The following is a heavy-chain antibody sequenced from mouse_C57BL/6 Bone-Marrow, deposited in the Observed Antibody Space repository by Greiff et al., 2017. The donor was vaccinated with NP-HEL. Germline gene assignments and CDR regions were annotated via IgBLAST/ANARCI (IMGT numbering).Heavy chain of an antibody. CDR1: GFTFNTYA. J-gene: IGHJ1*03. CDR2: IRSKSSNYAT. Sequence: EVQVVESGGGLVQPKGSLKLSCAASGFTFNTYAMHWVRQAPGKGLEWVARIRSKSSNYATYYADSVKDRFTISRDDSQSMLYLQMNNLKTEDTAMYYCVRDGYYGSSFYWYFDVWGTGTTVTVSS. D-gene: IGHD1-1*01. CDR3: VRDGYYGSSFYWYFDV. V-gene: IGHV10-3*01.